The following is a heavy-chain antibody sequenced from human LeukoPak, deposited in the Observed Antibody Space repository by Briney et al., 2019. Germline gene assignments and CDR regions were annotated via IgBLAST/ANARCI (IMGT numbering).Heavy chain of an antibody. D-gene: IGHD1-26*01. CDR2: SMSNSDGGTT. CDR1: GLGFSNVW. V-gene: IGHV3-15*01. Sequence: GWSLRLSCVVSGLGFSNVWMNWVRQTPEKGLEWLGRSMSNSDGGTTDYAAPVKGRFTISRDDSRDTLYLQMDSLKIEDTGVYCCATDLRWEHVVDYWGQGTLVTVAS. CDR3: ATDLRWEHVVDY. J-gene: IGHJ4*02.